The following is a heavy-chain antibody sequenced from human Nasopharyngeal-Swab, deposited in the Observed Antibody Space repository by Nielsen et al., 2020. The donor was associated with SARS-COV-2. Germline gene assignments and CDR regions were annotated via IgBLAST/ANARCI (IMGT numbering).Heavy chain of an antibody. CDR3: AREFDS. CDR2: INHSGST. CDR1: GGSFSGYY. V-gene: IGHV4-34*01. Sequence: SETLSLTCAVYGGSFSGYYWSWIRQPPGKGLEWIGEINHSGSTNYNPSLKSRVSLSVDTSRNQFSLKMSSVTAADTAVYYCAREFDSWGQGTLVTVSS. J-gene: IGHJ5*01.